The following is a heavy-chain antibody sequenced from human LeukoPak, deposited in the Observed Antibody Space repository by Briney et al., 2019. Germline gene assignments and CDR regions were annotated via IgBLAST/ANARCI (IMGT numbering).Heavy chain of an antibody. Sequence: SQTLSLTCTVSGGSISSGGYYWSWIRQHPGKGLEWIGYIYYSGSTYYNPSLKSRVTISVDTAKNQFSLKLSSVTAADTAAYYCARDTTGTTSGFDYWGQGTLVTVSS. V-gene: IGHV4-31*03. CDR3: ARDTTGTTSGFDY. CDR1: GGSISSGGYY. J-gene: IGHJ4*02. D-gene: IGHD1-1*01. CDR2: IYYSGST.